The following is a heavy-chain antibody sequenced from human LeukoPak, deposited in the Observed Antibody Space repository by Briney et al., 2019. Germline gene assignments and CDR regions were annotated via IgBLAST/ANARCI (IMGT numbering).Heavy chain of an antibody. V-gene: IGHV1-24*01. D-gene: IGHD1-1*01. Sequence: GASVKVSCKLSLSTLNQFSLHWVGQAPGNELEWMVGFDPGECATLNAHRCEGRVTMTEDTSTDTAYMEVSSLISDDTAVYCCATVASRLDRRGQFDYWGQGTLVTVSS. CDR2: FDPGECAT. CDR3: ATVASRLDRRGQFDY. CDR1: LSTLNQFS. J-gene: IGHJ4*02.